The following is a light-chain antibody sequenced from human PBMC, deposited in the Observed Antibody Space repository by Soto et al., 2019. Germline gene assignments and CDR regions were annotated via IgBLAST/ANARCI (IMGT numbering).Light chain of an antibody. Sequence: DIQMTQSPSSLSASVGDRVTITCRASQSISSYLNWYQQKPGKAPKLLIYAASSLQSGVPSRFSGSGSGTDFTLTISRLEPEDFAVYYCQQYGSSPQTFGPGTKVDIK. J-gene: IGKJ3*01. CDR1: QSISSY. CDR3: QQYGSSPQT. CDR2: AAS. V-gene: IGKV1-39*01.